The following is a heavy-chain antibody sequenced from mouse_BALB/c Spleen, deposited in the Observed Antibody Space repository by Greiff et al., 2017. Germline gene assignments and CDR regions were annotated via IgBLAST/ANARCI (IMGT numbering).Heavy chain of an antibody. CDR3: ARHYGNYVLYFDY. Sequence: EVKLVESGGGLVQPGGSRKLSCAASGFTFSSFGMHWVRQAPEKGLEWVAYISSGSSTIYYADTVKGRFTISRDNPKNTLFLQMTSLRSEDTAMYYCARHYGNYVLYFDYWGQGTTLTVSS. CDR2: ISSGSSTI. CDR1: GFTFSSFG. J-gene: IGHJ2*01. V-gene: IGHV5-17*02. D-gene: IGHD2-1*01.